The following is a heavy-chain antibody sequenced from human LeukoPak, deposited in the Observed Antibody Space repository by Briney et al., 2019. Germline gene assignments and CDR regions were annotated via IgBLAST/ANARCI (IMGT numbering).Heavy chain of an antibody. CDR2: TSSSSSYI. J-gene: IGHJ4*02. D-gene: IGHD4-17*01. CDR3: AREHDYGDSADY. Sequence: GGSLRLSCAASGFTFSSYSMNWVRQAPGKGLEWVSSTSSSSSYIYYADSVKGRFTISRDNAKNSLYLQMNSLRAEDTAVYYCAREHDYGDSADYWGQGTLVTVSS. V-gene: IGHV3-21*01. CDR1: GFTFSSYS.